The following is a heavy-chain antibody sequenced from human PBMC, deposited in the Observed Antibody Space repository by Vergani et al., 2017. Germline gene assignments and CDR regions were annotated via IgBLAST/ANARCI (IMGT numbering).Heavy chain of an antibody. CDR2: AYHSGAT. V-gene: IGHV4-38-2*02. Sequence: QVQLRESGPGLVKPSETLSLSCTMSGYSVNSGYYWAWIRQTAAKGLEWIGSAYHSGATYYNPSLESRFTILLDTSRKQFSLRLNSVTAADTAVYYCAGGNDHGTYNPPLDPWGPGTRVTVSS. J-gene: IGHJ5*02. CDR3: AGGNDHGTYNPPLDP. D-gene: IGHD4/OR15-4a*01. CDR1: GYSVNSGYY.